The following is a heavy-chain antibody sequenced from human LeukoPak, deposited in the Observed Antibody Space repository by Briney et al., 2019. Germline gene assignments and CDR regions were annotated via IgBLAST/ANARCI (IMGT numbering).Heavy chain of an antibody. D-gene: IGHD3-22*01. CDR1: GFTFSSYS. V-gene: IGHV3-21*01. Sequence: GGSLRLSCAASGFTFSSYSMNWVRQAPGKGLEWVSSISSSSSYIYYADSVKGRFTISRDNAKNSLYLQMNRLRAEDTAVYYCARDVTYYYDSSGYYGNPRYFDYWGQGTVVTVSS. CDR2: ISSSSSYI. CDR3: ARDVTYYYDSSGYYGNPRYFDY. J-gene: IGHJ4*02.